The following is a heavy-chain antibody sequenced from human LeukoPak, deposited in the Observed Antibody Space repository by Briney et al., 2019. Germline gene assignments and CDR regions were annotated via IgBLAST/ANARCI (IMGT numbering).Heavy chain of an antibody. D-gene: IGHD6-13*01. Sequence: SETLSPTCTVSGGSISSYYWSWIRQPPGKGLEWIGYIYYSGSTNYNPSLKSRVTISVDTSKNQFSLKLSSVTAADTAVYYCASNKDSSSWYYFDYWGQGTLVTVSS. CDR3: ASNKDSSSWYYFDY. J-gene: IGHJ4*02. CDR2: IYYSGST. V-gene: IGHV4-59*01. CDR1: GGSISSYY.